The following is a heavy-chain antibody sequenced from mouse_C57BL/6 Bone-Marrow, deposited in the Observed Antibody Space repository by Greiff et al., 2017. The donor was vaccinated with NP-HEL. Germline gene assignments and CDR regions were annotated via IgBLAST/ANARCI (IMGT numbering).Heavy chain of an antibody. D-gene: IGHD1-1*01. J-gene: IGHJ3*01. CDR1: GYTFTSYD. V-gene: IGHV1-85*01. CDR2: IYPRDGST. Sequence: QVQLQQSGPELVKPGASVKLSCKASGYTFTSYDINWVKQRPGQGLEWIGWIYPRDGSTKYNEKFKGKATLTVDTSSSTAYMELHSLTSEDSAVSFCARPHYYDSSPWFAYWGQGTLVTVSA. CDR3: ARPHYYDSSPWFAY.